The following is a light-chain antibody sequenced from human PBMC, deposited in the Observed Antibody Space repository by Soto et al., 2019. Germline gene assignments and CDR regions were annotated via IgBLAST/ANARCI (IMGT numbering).Light chain of an antibody. CDR1: QGFSNS. Sequence: DIQMTQSPSSLTASIGDRVTISCRASQGFSNSLAWYQQKPGKVPTLLIYGASILQSGVPSRFSGSGSGTEFTLTIISLQPEDVATYFCQKYDSAPLTFGVGTKVEIK. CDR3: QKYDSAPLT. V-gene: IGKV1-27*01. CDR2: GAS. J-gene: IGKJ4*01.